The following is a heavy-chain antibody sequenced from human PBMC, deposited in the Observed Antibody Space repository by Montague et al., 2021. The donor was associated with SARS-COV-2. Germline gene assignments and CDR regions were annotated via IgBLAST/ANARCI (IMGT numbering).Heavy chain of an antibody. CDR3: ARTSQYCTPTNCYLPNAMDV. Sequence: SETLSLTCTVSGYSITHAYYWGWIRQPPGKGLEWIGNIWHGGSTYYNPSLKSRVTISVDTSNNQFSLKLTSVTAADTAVYYCARTSQYCTPTNCYLPNAMDVWGQGTKVTGSS. CDR1: GYSITHAYY. D-gene: IGHD2-8*01. J-gene: IGHJ6*02. CDR2: IWHGGST. V-gene: IGHV4-38-2*02.